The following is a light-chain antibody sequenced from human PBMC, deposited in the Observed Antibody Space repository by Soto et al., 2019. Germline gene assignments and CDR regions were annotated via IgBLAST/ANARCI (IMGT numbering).Light chain of an antibody. Sequence: DIQMTQSPSTLSASVGDRVTITCRAGQSISSWLAWYQQKPGKAPKLLIQKASSLESGVPSRFSGSGSGTEFTLTISSLQPDGFATYYCHQYSIFSLTFGGGTKVEI. CDR3: HQYSIFSLT. CDR2: KAS. V-gene: IGKV1-5*03. J-gene: IGKJ4*01. CDR1: QSISSW.